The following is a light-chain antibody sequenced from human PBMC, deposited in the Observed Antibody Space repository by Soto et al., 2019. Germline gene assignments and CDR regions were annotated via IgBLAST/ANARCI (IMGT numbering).Light chain of an antibody. V-gene: IGLV2-14*01. CDR2: EVS. J-gene: IGLJ1*01. CDR3: SSYRSSSTLYV. CDR1: SSDVGGHNY. Sequence: QSVLTQPASVSGSPGQSITISCTGTSSDVGGHNYVSWYQQHPGKAPKLMIYEVSNRPSGVSNRFSGSKSGNTASLTISSLQAEDEADYYCSSYRSSSTLYVFGTGTKVTVL.